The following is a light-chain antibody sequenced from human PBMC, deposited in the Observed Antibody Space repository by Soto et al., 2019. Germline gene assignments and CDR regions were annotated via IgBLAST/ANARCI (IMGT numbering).Light chain of an antibody. CDR1: SSNIGNNY. CDR3: GGWDAILSTYV. CDR2: DDK. Sequence: QSVLTQPPSVSAAPGQKVTISCSGSSSNIGNNYVSWYQQLPGTAPKLLIYDDKRRPSGIPDRFSGSKSGTSATLGITGLQTGDEADYYCGGWDAILSTYVFGAGTKVTVL. J-gene: IGLJ1*01. V-gene: IGLV1-51*01.